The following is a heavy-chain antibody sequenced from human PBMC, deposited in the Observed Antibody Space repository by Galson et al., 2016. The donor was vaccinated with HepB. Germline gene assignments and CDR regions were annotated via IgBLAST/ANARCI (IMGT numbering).Heavy chain of an antibody. CDR1: GFTFSDYY. J-gene: IGHJ3*01. CDR3: ARDLPDDSVEYFDVFDL. CDR2: ISSSGNSI. D-gene: IGHD4-17*01. V-gene: IGHV3-11*01. Sequence: SLRLSCAASGFTFSDYYMNWIRQAPGKGLEWISYISSSGNSILYADSVRGRFTISRDNAENSLHLQMSNLRAEDTAVYYCARDLPDDSVEYFDVFDLWGQGTMVTVSS.